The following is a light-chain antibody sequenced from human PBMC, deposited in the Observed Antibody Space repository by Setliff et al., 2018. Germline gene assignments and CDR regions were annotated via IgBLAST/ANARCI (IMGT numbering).Light chain of an antibody. CDR3: TSYTRSDSYV. V-gene: IGLV2-14*01. Sequence: QSVLGQPASVSGSPGQSITISCTGTSSDVGDYDSVSWYQQHPGKAPKLMIYEVSNRPSGVSNRFSGSKSANAASLTISGLQAGDEADYYCTSYTRSDSYVFGTGTKVTVL. CDR1: SSDVGDYDS. J-gene: IGLJ1*01. CDR2: EVS.